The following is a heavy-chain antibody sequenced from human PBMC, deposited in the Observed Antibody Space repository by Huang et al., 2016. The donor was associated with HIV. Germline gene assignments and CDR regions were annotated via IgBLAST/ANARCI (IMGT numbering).Heavy chain of an antibody. CDR3: ARERMMSWLDDHDAFDI. CDR1: GGSFSGYY. V-gene: IGHV4-34*01. J-gene: IGHJ3*02. D-gene: IGHD1-1*01. Sequence: QVQLQQWGAGLLKPSETLSLTCAVYGGSFSGYYWSWIRQSPGKGLEWIGEIKHRGSTNYNPARKSRLTISVDTSKNQFSLKLSSVTAADTAVYYCARERMMSWLDDHDAFDIWGQGTMVTVSS. CDR2: IKHRGST.